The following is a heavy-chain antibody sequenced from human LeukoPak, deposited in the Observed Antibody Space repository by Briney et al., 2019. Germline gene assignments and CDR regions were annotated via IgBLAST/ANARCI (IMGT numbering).Heavy chain of an antibody. V-gene: IGHV3-30*18. CDR3: ANGGRSIAARIPFDY. J-gene: IGHJ4*02. D-gene: IGHD6-6*01. CDR1: GFTFSSYG. CDR2: ISYDGSNK. Sequence: GSLRLSCAASGFTFSSYGMHWVRPAPGKGLEWVAVISYDGSNKYYADSVKGRFTISRDNSKNTLYLQMNSLRAEDTAVYYCANGGRSIAARIPFDYWGQGTLVTVSS.